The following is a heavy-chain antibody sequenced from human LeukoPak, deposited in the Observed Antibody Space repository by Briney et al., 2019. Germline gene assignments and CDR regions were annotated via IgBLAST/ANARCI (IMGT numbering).Heavy chain of an antibody. CDR1: AFTFSSYS. V-gene: IGHV3-21*01. CDR2: ISSSGTYV. D-gene: IGHD3-9*01. CDR3: ARASSKQLAGYLPDGFDI. J-gene: IGHJ3*02. Sequence: GGSLRLSCAASAFTFSSYSMNWVRQAPGKGLEWVSSISSSGTYVYYADSVKGRFTISRDNAKNSLSLQMNSLRADDAAVYYCARASSKQLAGYLPDGFDIWGQGTMVTVSS.